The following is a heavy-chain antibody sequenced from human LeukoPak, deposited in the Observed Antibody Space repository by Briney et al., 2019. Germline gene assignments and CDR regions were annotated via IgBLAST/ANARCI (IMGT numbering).Heavy chain of an antibody. CDR2: IRGSSDVI. CDR3: AKGQSASSTFDC. V-gene: IGHV3-23*01. J-gene: IGHJ4*02. CDR1: GFTFSSHD. Sequence: GGSLRLSCAASGFTFSSHDMSWVRQAPGKGLEWVSLIRGSSDVIEYADSVRGRFTISRDNSKNTVSLQLNNLRAEDTALYYCAKGQSASSTFDCWGQGTLVTVSS.